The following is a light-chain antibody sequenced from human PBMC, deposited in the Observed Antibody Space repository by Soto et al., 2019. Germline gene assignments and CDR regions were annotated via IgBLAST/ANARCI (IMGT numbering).Light chain of an antibody. J-gene: IGKJ2*01. CDR1: QRIGSF. CDR2: AAS. CDR3: QQTYSPPYT. V-gene: IGKV1-39*01. Sequence: DIQMTQSPSSLSASVGDRVTITCRASQRIGSFLNWYQQQPGKAPKFLISAASTLQSGVPSRFRGSGSGTHFTRNITSLQPDDLEPYFCQQTYSPPYTFGQGTKLEIK.